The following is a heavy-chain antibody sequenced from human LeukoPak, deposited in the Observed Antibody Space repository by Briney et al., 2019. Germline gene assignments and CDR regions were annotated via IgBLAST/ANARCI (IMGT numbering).Heavy chain of an antibody. J-gene: IGHJ4*02. CDR2: IYGGGST. CDR3: ARGSWNYPFDY. D-gene: IGHD1-7*01. Sequence: GGSLRLSCAASGFTVGSNYMSWVRQAPGKGLEWVSVIYGGGSTYYADSVKGRFTISRDISKNTVYLQMNSLSAEDTAVYYCARGSWNYPFDYWGQGTLVTVSS. CDR1: GFTVGSNY. V-gene: IGHV3-53*01.